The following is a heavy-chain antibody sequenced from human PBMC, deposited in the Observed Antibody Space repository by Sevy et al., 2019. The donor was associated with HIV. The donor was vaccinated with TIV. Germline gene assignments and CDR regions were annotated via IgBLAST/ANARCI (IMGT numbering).Heavy chain of an antibody. Sequence: GGSLRLSCAASGFTFRSYGMHWVRQAPGKGLEWVAFIRYDGSTKYYADSVKGQFTISRDNSKNTLYLQMNSLRGDDTSLYYCAKGLGMVQGALLSDDIWGQGTMVTVS. V-gene: IGHV3-30*02. J-gene: IGHJ3*02. CDR1: GFTFRSYG. CDR3: AKGLGMVQGALLSDDI. CDR2: IRYDGSTK. D-gene: IGHD3-10*01.